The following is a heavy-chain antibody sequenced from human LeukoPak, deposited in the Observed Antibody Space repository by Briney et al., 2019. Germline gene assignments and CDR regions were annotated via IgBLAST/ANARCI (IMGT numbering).Heavy chain of an antibody. CDR3: TKPSGAAAVDY. D-gene: IGHD6-25*01. CDR1: GFTFSIYA. J-gene: IGHJ4*02. CDR2: ISGTDGST. Sequence: GGSLRLSCVTSGFTFSIYALSWVRQTPGKGLEWVSAISGTDGSTYYADSVKGRFTISRDNSKNTPYLQMNSLRVEDTAVYYCTKPSGAAAVDYWGQGTLVTVSS. V-gene: IGHV3-23*01.